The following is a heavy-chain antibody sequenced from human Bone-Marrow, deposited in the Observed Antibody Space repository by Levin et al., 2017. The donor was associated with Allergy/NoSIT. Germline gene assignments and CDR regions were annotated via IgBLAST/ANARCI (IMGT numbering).Heavy chain of an antibody. Sequence: PGGSLRLSCAASGFTFSSYAMSWVRQAPGKGLEWVSAISGSGGSTYYADSVKGRFTISRDNSKNTLFLQMNSLRVEDTAVYYCAKDIDFWSGYYTGSDYWGQGTLVTVSS. V-gene: IGHV3-23*01. CDR2: ISGSGGST. CDR3: AKDIDFWSGYYTGSDY. CDR1: GFTFSSYA. D-gene: IGHD3-3*01. J-gene: IGHJ4*02.